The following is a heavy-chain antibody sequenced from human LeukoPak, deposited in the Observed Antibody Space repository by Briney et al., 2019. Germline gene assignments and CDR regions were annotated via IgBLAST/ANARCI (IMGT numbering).Heavy chain of an antibody. J-gene: IGHJ4*02. CDR1: GYTITSYY. Sequence: ASVKVSCKASGYTITSYYMHWARQAPGQGLEWMGWINPNSGGTNYTQKFQGRVTMTRDTSISTAYMELRRLTSDDTAVYYCARGWAFDFAGYYFALGYWGQGTLVPVSS. CDR2: INPNSGGT. V-gene: IGHV1-2*02. CDR3: ARGWAFDFAGYYFALGY. D-gene: IGHD3-22*01.